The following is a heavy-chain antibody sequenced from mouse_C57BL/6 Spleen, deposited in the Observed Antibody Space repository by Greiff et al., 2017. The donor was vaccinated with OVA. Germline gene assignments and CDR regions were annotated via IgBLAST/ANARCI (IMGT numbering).Heavy chain of an antibody. Sequence: QVQLQQSGPELVKPGASVKISCKASGYAFSSSWMNWVKQRPGKGLEWIGRIYPGDGDTNYNGKFKGKATLTADKSSSTAYMQLSSLTSEDAAVYFCGRVLYDYDDAYWGQGTLVTVSA. J-gene: IGHJ3*01. CDR3: GRVLYDYDDAY. D-gene: IGHD2-4*01. CDR1: GYAFSSSW. V-gene: IGHV1-82*01. CDR2: IYPGDGDT.